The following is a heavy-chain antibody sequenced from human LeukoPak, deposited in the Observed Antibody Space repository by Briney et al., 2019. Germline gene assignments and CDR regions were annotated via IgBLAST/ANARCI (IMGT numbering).Heavy chain of an antibody. V-gene: IGHV1-18*01. Sequence: AASVKVSCKASGYTFTSYGISWVRQAPGQGLEWMGWISAYNGNTNYAQKLQGRVTTTTDTSTSTAYMELRSLRSDDTAVYYCARDRLYYYDSSGYESFDYWGQGTLVTVSS. D-gene: IGHD3-22*01. CDR2: ISAYNGNT. CDR1: GYTFTSYG. CDR3: ARDRLYYYDSSGYESFDY. J-gene: IGHJ4*02.